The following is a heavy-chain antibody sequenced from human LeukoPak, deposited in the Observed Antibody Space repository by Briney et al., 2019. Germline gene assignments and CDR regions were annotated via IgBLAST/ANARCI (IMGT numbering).Heavy chain of an antibody. CDR3: ARRWGSYGYYYMDV. CDR1: GGSLIAYY. D-gene: IGHD5-18*01. V-gene: IGHV4-34*01. J-gene: IGHJ6*03. Sequence: SETLSLTCAVRGGSLIAYYWSRIRQSSGKGLEWIGEVNYSGSTKYSPSFKSRVSISVDTSKNQFSLRLSSMTAADTAVYYCARRWGSYGYYYMDVWGKGTTVTVS. CDR2: VNYSGST.